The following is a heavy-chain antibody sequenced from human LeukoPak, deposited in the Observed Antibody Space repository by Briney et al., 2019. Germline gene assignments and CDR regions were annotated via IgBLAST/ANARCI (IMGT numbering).Heavy chain of an antibody. V-gene: IGHV1-18*04. Sequence: ASVKVSCKASGYTFTNYGISWVRQAPGQGLEWMGWISFYNGNTNYAQKFQGRVTMSTDTVTADTSTSTAYMELRSLRSEDTAVYYCATVGSTDYWGQGTLVTVSS. CDR2: ISFYNGNT. J-gene: IGHJ4*02. D-gene: IGHD1-26*01. CDR1: GYTFTNYG. CDR3: ATVGSTDY.